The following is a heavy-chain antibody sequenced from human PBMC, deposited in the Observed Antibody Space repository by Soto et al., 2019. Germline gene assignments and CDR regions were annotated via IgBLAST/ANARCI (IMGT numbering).Heavy chain of an antibody. J-gene: IGHJ4*02. CDR2: ISGSGGST. CDR3: AKEGSHYDVEGGYPYYFDY. CDR1: GFTFSSYA. Sequence: EVQLLESGGGLVQPGGSLRLSCAASGFTFSSYAMSWVRQAPGKGLEWVSAISGSGGSTYYADSVKGRFTISRDNAMNRQHLQINNLRADDTSVYYCAKEGSHYDVEGGYPYYFDYWGQGTLVTVSS. D-gene: IGHD3-3*01. V-gene: IGHV3-23*01.